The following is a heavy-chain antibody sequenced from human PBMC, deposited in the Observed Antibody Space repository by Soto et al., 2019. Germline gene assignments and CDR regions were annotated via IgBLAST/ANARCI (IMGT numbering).Heavy chain of an antibody. J-gene: IGHJ4*02. Sequence: SETLSLTCAVYGGSFSGYYWSWIRQPPGKGLEWIGEINHSGSTNYNPSLKSRVTISVDTSKNQFSLKLSSVTAADTAVYYCARNPRRDYGLPFDYWGQGTLVTVSS. D-gene: IGHD4-17*01. CDR1: GGSFSGYY. CDR3: ARNPRRDYGLPFDY. V-gene: IGHV4-34*01. CDR2: INHSGST.